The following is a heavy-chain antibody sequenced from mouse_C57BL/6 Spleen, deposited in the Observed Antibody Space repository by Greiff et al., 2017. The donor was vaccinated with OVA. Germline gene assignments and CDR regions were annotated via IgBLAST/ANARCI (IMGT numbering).Heavy chain of an antibody. CDR1: GYSFTGYF. V-gene: IGHV1-20*01. J-gene: IGHJ4*01. CDR3: ARGGAYYSNYDAMDY. Sequence: EVQLVESGPELVKPGDSVKISCKASGYSFTGYFMNWVMQSHGKSLEWIGRINPYNGDTFYNQKFKGKATLTVDKSSSTAHMELRSLTSEDSAVYYCARGGAYYSNYDAMDYWGQGTSVTVSS. D-gene: IGHD2-5*01. CDR2: INPYNGDT.